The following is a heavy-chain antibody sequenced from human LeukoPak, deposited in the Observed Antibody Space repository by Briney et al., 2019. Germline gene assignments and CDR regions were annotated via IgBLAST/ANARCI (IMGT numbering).Heavy chain of an antibody. CDR3: ARTSMRAFDI. CDR2: INSDGIST. CDR1: GFTFSSYW. V-gene: IGHV3-74*01. J-gene: IGHJ3*02. Sequence: PGGSLRLSCAASGFTFSSYWMHWVRQAPGKGLVWVSHINSDGISTGYVDSVKGRFIISRDNGKNSLYVQMNSLRDEDTAVYYCARTSMRAFDIWGQGTMVTVSS. D-gene: IGHD2/OR15-2a*01.